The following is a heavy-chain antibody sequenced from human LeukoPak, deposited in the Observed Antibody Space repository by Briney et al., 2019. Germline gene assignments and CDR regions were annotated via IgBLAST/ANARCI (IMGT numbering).Heavy chain of an antibody. Sequence: SVKVSCKASGGTFSSYAISWVRQAPGQGLEWMGGIIPIFGTANYAQKFQGRVTISADESTSTAYMELSSLRSEDTAVYYCARNCGGDCFIPYFDYWGQGTLVTVSS. V-gene: IGHV1-69*01. J-gene: IGHJ4*02. CDR1: GGTFSSYA. CDR2: IIPIFGTA. D-gene: IGHD2-21*01. CDR3: ARNCGGDCFIPYFDY.